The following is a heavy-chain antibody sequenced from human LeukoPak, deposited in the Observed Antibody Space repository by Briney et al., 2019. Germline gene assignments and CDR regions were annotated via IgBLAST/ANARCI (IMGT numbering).Heavy chain of an antibody. Sequence: SETLSLTCTVSGYSISSGYYWGWIRQPPGKGLEWIGNIYHTGSTFYNPSLKSRVTISVDTSKNQFSLKLSSVTAADTAVYYCARSGLLNAFDIWGQGTMVTVSS. V-gene: IGHV4-38-2*02. J-gene: IGHJ3*02. CDR3: ARSGLLNAFDI. CDR1: GYSISSGYY. CDR2: IYHTGST. D-gene: IGHD1-26*01.